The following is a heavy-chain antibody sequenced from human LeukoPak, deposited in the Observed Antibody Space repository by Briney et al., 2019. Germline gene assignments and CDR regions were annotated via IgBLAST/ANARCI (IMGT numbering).Heavy chain of an antibody. V-gene: IGHV3-23*01. Sequence: PGGSLRLSCAASGFTFSSYAMSWVRQAPGKGLEWVPAISGSGGSTYYADSVKGRFTISRDNSKNTLYLQMNSLRAEDTAVYYCAKFPRFFGVVIMPAYYFDYWGQGTLVTVSS. CDR1: GFTFSSYA. D-gene: IGHD3-3*01. CDR2: ISGSGGST. J-gene: IGHJ4*02. CDR3: AKFPRFFGVVIMPAYYFDY.